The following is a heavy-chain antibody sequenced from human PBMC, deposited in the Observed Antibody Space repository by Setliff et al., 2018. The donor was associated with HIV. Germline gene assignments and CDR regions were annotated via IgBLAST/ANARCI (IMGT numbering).Heavy chain of an antibody. D-gene: IGHD6-19*01. Sequence: GGSLRLSCEVSAFTFSTFAMHWVRQAPGKGPEWVGVISNDGSDQRYAESVKGRFTISRDNSKSMLYLQMNNLRVDDTAVYYCAKDALVGYSSGWETGHGYYFDYWGQGALVTVSS. J-gene: IGHJ4*02. V-gene: IGHV3-30*01. CDR2: ISNDGSDQ. CDR3: AKDALVGYSSGWETGHGYYFDY. CDR1: AFTFSTFA.